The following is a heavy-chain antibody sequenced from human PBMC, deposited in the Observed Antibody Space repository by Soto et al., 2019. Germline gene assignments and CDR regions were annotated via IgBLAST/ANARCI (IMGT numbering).Heavy chain of an antibody. CDR1: GFTFSTDS. CDR3: ARVFCRGFDH. V-gene: IGHV3-48*02. CDR2: ISTSGATR. D-gene: IGHD1-20*01. Sequence: PGGSLRLSCVASGFTFSTDSMNWVRQAPGKGLEWVAHISTSGATRYHADSVKGRFTISRDNAKTSLYLQMDSLRNEDTAVYYCARVFCRGFDHWGQGTVVTVSS. J-gene: IGHJ4*02.